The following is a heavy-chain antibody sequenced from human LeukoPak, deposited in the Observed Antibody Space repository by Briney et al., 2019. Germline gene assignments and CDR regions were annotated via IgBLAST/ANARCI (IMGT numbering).Heavy chain of an antibody. J-gene: IGHJ4*02. CDR2: IRYYGSNK. V-gene: IGHV3-30*02. Sequence: GGSLRLSCAASGFTFSSYGMHWVRQAPGKGLEWVAFIRYYGSNKYYADSVKGRFTISRDNSKNTPYLQMNSLRAEDTAVYYCAKVAVAGFAPPDYWGQGTLVTVSS. D-gene: IGHD6-19*01. CDR3: AKVAVAGFAPPDY. CDR1: GFTFSSYG.